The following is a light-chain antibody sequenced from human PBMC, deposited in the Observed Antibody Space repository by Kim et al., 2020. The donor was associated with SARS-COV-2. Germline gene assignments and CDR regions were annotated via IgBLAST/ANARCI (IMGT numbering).Light chain of an antibody. V-gene: IGLV2-14*03. Sequence: QSVLAQPASVSGSPGQSITISCTGTINDVGTYNYLSWFQHHPGKAPRLIIYDVSKWPSGVSNRFSGSKSGNTASLTISGLQAEDEAVYYCSSYTTTSTYVFGSGTKVTVL. J-gene: IGLJ1*01. CDR2: DVS. CDR3: SSYTTTSTYV. CDR1: INDVGTYNY.